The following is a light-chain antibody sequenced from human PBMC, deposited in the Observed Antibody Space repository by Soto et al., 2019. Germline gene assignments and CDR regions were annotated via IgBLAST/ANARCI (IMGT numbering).Light chain of an antibody. CDR1: TSDVGAYNY. CDR2: EVD. CDR3: SSYTVINTAV. J-gene: IGLJ3*02. V-gene: IGLV2-14*01. Sequence: QSALTQPASVSGSPGQSVSISCTGSTSDVGAYNYVAWYQHKPGKAPRLLIYEVDHRPSGISPRLSGSKSGNTASLTISGLQTDDEADYYCSSYTVINTAVFGGGTKLTVL.